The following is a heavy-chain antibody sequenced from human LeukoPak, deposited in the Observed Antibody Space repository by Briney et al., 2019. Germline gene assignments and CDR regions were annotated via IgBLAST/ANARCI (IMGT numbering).Heavy chain of an antibody. CDR3: ARVGADCSGDRCYWTYYAFDI. D-gene: IGHD2-15*01. CDR2: ISSSGITI. J-gene: IGHJ3*02. V-gene: IGHV3-48*03. CDR1: GFTFSSFE. Sequence: GGSLRLSCAASGFTFSSFEMSWVRQAPGKGLEWVSYISSSGITIYYADSMKGRFTISRDNAKNSLYLQMNSLRAEDTAVYYCARVGADCSGDRCYWTYYAFDIWGQGTMVTVSS.